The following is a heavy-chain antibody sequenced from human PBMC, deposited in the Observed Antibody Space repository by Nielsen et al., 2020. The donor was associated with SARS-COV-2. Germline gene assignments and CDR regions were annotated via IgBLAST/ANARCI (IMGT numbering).Heavy chain of an antibody. CDR1: GFTFDDYA. Sequence: GGSLRLSCAASGFTFDDYAVHWVRQAPGKGLEWVSGISWNSGSIGYADSVKGRFTISRDNAKNSLYLQMNSLRAEDTALYYCAKLPGGYDPFDYWGQGTLVTVSS. CDR2: ISWNSGSI. D-gene: IGHD5-12*01. J-gene: IGHJ4*02. V-gene: IGHV3-9*01. CDR3: AKLPGGYDPFDY.